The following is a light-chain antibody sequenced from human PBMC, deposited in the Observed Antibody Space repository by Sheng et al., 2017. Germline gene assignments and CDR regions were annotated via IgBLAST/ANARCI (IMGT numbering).Light chain of an antibody. Sequence: DIVMTQSPDSLAVSLGERATINCQSSQSVFSTSNNKDYLAWYQQKPGQPPRLLIYGTSSGATGIPDRFSATGSGTDFTLTISRLEPQDFAVYYCQQYATFPITFGQGTRLEVK. CDR1: QSVFSTSNNKDY. CDR2: GTS. CDR3: QQYATFPIT. V-gene: IGKV4-1*01. J-gene: IGKJ5*01.